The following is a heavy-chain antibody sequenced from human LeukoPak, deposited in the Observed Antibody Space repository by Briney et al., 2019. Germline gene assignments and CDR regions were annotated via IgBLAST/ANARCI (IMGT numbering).Heavy chain of an antibody. Sequence: PGGSLRLSCAASGFTFSSYAMSWVRQAPGKGLEWVSAISGSGGSTYYADSVKGRLTISRDNSKNTLYLQMNSLRAEDTAVYYCAKSNGSWYSYYFDYWGQGTLVTVSS. CDR2: ISGSGGST. CDR1: GFTFSSYA. J-gene: IGHJ4*02. V-gene: IGHV3-23*01. D-gene: IGHD6-13*01. CDR3: AKSNGSWYSYYFDY.